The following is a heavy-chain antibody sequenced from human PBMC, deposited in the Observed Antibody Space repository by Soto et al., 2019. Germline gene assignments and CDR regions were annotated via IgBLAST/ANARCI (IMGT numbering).Heavy chain of an antibody. CDR1: DSPSSGYG. V-gene: IGHV3-30*18. CDR3: AKEGQYYDILTGYRSYYGMDV. CDR2: ISYVGSTK. J-gene: IGHJ6*02. Sequence: QVQLVESGGGVFQPGRPLKLSFEPSDSPSSGYGFHWARRAQGKGRRWGAVISYVGSTKYYADSVKGRFTISRDNSKNTLFLQMNSLRAEDTAVYYCAKEGQYYDILTGYRSYYGMDVWGQGTAVTVSS. D-gene: IGHD3-9*01.